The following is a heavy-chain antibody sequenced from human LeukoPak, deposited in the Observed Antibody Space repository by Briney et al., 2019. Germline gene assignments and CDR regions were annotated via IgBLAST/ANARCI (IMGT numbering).Heavy chain of an antibody. Sequence: GASVKVSCKASGYTFSGYYMHWVRQAPGQGLEWMGWINPNRGGTKYAQKFQGRVTMTRDTSISTAYMDLSRLRSDDTAVYYCARESAAVAGTDYWGQGTLVTVSS. CDR3: ARESAAVAGTDY. D-gene: IGHD6-19*01. CDR1: GYTFSGYY. CDR2: INPNRGGT. V-gene: IGHV1-2*02. J-gene: IGHJ4*02.